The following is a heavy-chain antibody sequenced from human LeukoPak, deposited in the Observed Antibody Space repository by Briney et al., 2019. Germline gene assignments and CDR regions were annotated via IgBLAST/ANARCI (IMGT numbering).Heavy chain of an antibody. D-gene: IGHD4-17*01. CDR2: INHSGST. J-gene: IGHJ5*02. CDR3: ARRPHLYHDYGDNNWFDP. CDR1: GGSFSGYY. V-gene: IGHV4-34*01. Sequence: SETLSLTCAVYGGSFSGYYWSWIRQPPGKGLEWIGEINHSGSTNYNPSLKSRVTISVDTSKNQFSLKLSSVTAADTAVYYCARRPHLYHDYGDNNWFDPWGQGTLVTVSS.